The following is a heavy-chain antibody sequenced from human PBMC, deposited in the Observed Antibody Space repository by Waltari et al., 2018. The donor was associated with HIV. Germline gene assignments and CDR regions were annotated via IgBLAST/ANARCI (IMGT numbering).Heavy chain of an antibody. D-gene: IGHD4-17*01. V-gene: IGHV4-34*01. J-gene: IGHJ2*01. CDR1: GGSFRGSY. CDR2: INHSGST. Sequence: QVQLQQWGAGLLTPSATLSLTCAVYGGSFRGSYWIWIRQPPGKGLEWIGEINHSGSTNYNPSLKSRVTISVDTSKNQFSLKLSSVTAADTAVYYCASYGDHRYFDLWGRGTLVTVSS. CDR3: ASYGDHRYFDL.